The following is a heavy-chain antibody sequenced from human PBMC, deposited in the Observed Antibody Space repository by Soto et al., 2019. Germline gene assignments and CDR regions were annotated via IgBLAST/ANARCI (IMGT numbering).Heavy chain of an antibody. J-gene: IGHJ5*02. D-gene: IGHD2-15*01. Sequence: GGSLRLSCAASGFTFSSHGMHWVRQAPGKGLEWVAVIWYDGSNGNYADSVKGRFTISRDNSKNMVFLQMNSLRVEDTAVYYCAAGDCSGGACFPLDPWGQGTMVTVSS. CDR3: AAGDCSGGACFPLDP. V-gene: IGHV3-33*01. CDR1: GFTFSSHG. CDR2: IWYDGSNG.